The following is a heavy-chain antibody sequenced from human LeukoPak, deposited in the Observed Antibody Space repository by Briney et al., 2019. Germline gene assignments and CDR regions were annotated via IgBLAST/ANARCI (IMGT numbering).Heavy chain of an antibody. D-gene: IGHD5-24*01. CDR3: ANLWEMGY. CDR1: GFTFSDYW. J-gene: IGHJ4*02. Sequence: GGSLRLSCAASGFTFSDYWMAWVRQAPGKGLEWVANIKQDGSHSYYVDSVRGRFTISRDNAKSPLFLQMNSLRVEDTAVYYCANLWEMGYWGQGTLVTVSS. CDR2: IKQDGSHS. V-gene: IGHV3-7*01.